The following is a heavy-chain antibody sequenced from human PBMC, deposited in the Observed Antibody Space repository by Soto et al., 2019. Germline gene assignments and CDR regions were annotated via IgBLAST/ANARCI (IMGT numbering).Heavy chain of an antibody. J-gene: IGHJ4*02. D-gene: IGHD3-16*01. CDR2: INHSGST. Sequence: SETLSLTRAVYGGSFSGYYWSWIRQPPGKGLEWIGEINHSGSTNYNPSLKSRVTISVDTSKNQFSLKLSSVAAADTAVYYCARDGGVVRSFDYWGQGTLVTVSS. V-gene: IGHV4-34*01. CDR1: GGSFSGYY. CDR3: ARDGGVVRSFDY.